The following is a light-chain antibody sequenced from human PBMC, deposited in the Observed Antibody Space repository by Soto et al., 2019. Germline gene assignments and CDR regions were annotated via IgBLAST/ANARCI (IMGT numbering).Light chain of an antibody. CDR2: DVS. CDR1: QTISTY. J-gene: IGKJ4*01. V-gene: IGKV1-39*01. CDR3: QQGYSIPGLT. Sequence: DIQMTQSPATLSSSAGDRVTISCRASQTISTYLHWYQQKPGSAPTRLISDVSTLQSGVPGRFRGSGSETEFTLIITYVQPEDFATYYCQQGYSIPGLTFGGGTKVEIK.